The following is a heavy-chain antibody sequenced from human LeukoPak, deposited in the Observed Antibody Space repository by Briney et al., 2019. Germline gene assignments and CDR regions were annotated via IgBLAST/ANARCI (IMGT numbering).Heavy chain of an antibody. D-gene: IGHD3-9*01. CDR3: ARSQHDYDILTGYDY. J-gene: IGHJ4*02. CDR2: INPSGGST. V-gene: IGHV1-46*01. Sequence: AASVKVSCKTSGYVFTSYYMHWVRQAPGQGLEWMGIINPSGGSTSYAQKFQGRVTMTRDTSTSTVYMELSSLRSEDTAVYYCARSQHDYDILTGYDYWGQGTLVTVSS. CDR1: GYVFTSYY.